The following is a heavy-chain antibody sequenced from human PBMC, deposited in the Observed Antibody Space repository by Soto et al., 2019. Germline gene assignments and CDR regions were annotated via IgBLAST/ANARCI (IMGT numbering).Heavy chain of an antibody. J-gene: IGHJ6*02. CDR3: ARDTTDINVYFGLDV. Sequence: QVQLVQSGAEVKKPGASVKISCNTSGYTFRKFYIHWVRQAPGQGLEWMGIINTSGGTTAYAQRSQGRVTLTRDTSTSTVYMDLSSLRSEDTAVYYCARDTTDINVYFGLDVWGQGTTVNVSS. V-gene: IGHV1-46*01. CDR2: INTSGGTT. CDR1: GYTFRKFY.